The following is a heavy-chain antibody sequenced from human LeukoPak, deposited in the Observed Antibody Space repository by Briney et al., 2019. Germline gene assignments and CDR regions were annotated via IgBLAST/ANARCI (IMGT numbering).Heavy chain of an antibody. CDR3: ANWETPI. Sequence: GGSLRLSCGASGFTFSTYWMSWVRQAPGKGLEWVANTKEDGSEKYYVDSVKGRFTISRDNAKNSLYLQMNSLRVEDTAVYYCANWETPIWGQGTMVTVSS. V-gene: IGHV3-7*01. CDR1: GFTFSTYW. J-gene: IGHJ3*02. CDR2: TKEDGSEK. D-gene: IGHD1-26*01.